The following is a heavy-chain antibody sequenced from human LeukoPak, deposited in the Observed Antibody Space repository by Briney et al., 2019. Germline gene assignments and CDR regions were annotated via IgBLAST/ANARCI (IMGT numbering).Heavy chain of an antibody. V-gene: IGHV4-39*07. Sequence: SETLSLTCTVSGGSISSSSYYWGWIRQPPGKGLEWIGSIYYSGSTYYNPSLKSRVTISVDTSKNQFSLKLSSVTAADTAVYYCARLWEDDSSGYYSKYYFDYWGQGTLVTVSS. CDR3: ARLWEDDSSGYYSKYYFDY. CDR2: IYYSGST. CDR1: GGSISSSSYY. J-gene: IGHJ4*02. D-gene: IGHD3-22*01.